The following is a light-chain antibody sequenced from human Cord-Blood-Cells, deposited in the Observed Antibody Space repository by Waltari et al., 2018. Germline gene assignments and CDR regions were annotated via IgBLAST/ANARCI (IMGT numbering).Light chain of an antibody. J-gene: IGLJ2*01. Sequence: HSALTQPPSVSASPGQSVTISSTGTTSDVGGYNYFSWYQQHPGKAPKLMIYDVSKRPSGVPDRFSGSKSGNTASLTISGLQAEDEADYYCCSYAGSYTVFGGGTKLTVL. CDR2: DVS. CDR3: CSYAGSYTV. V-gene: IGLV2-11*01. CDR1: TSDVGGYNY.